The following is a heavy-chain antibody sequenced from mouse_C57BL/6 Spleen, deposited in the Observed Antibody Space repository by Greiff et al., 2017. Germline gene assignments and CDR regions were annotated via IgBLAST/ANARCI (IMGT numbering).Heavy chain of an antibody. D-gene: IGHD3-2*02. CDR2: IDPETGGT. Sequence: QVQLQQSGTELVRPGASVTLSCKASGYTFTDYEMHWVKQTPVHGLEWIGAIDPETGGTAYNQKFKGKAILTADKSSSTAYMELRSLTSEDSAVYYCTRGTHAHAPSYYFDYWGQGTTLTVSS. CDR3: TRGTHAHAPSYYFDY. V-gene: IGHV1-15*01. J-gene: IGHJ2*01. CDR1: GYTFTDYE.